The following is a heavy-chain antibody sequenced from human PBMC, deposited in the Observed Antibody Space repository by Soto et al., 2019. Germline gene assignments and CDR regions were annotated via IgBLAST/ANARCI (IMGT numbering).Heavy chain of an antibody. CDR3: ARAAERSGYYFGY. Sequence: QVQLLQSGAEVKKPGSSVKVSCRATGGTFRKYPISWVRQAPGQGPEWMGGIIPIFGTANYAQKFQGRVTITADESRNTAYMELSSLRPEDTAVYYCARAAERSGYYFGYWGQGTLVTVSS. V-gene: IGHV1-69*01. CDR2: IIPIFGTA. CDR1: GGTFRKYP. D-gene: IGHD3-3*01. J-gene: IGHJ4*02.